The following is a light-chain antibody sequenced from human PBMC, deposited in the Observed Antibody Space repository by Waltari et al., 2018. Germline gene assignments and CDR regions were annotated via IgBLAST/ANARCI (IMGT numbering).Light chain of an antibody. CDR2: GAS. CDR3: LQRSNWLT. V-gene: IGKV3D-15*01. J-gene: IGKJ4*01. Sequence: EIVMTQSPATLSLSPGERATLSCSASQSVSSSLAWYQQKPGQAPRLLIYGASSRATGIPDRFSGSGSGTDFTLTISSLEPEDVGVYYCLQRSNWLTFGGGTKVEIK. CDR1: QSVSSS.